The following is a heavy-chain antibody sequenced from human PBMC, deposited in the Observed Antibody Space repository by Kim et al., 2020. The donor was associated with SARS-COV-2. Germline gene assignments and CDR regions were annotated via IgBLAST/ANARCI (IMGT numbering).Heavy chain of an antibody. Sequence: SETLSLTCTVSGGSISSSSYYWGWIRQPPGKGLEWIGSIYYSGSTYYNPSLKSRVTISVDTSKNQFSLRLSPVTAADTAVYYCARHSRIVVVPAAILAWGQGTVITVCS. CDR1: GGSISSSSYY. V-gene: IGHV4-39*01. CDR3: ARHSRIVVVPAAILA. D-gene: IGHD2-2*01. CDR2: IYYSGST. J-gene: IGHJ4*02.